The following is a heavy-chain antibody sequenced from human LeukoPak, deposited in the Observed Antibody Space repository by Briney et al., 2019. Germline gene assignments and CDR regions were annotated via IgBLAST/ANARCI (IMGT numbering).Heavy chain of an antibody. CDR1: GFTFSSYS. J-gene: IGHJ4*02. D-gene: IGHD2-2*01. Sequence: GGSLRLSCAASGFTFSSYSMNWVRQAPGKGLEWVSGINWNGGSTGYADSVKGRFTISRDNAKNSLYLQMNSLRAEDTALYYCARGVPCSSTSCYQAFVYWGQGTLVTVSS. V-gene: IGHV3-20*04. CDR3: ARGVPCSSTSCYQAFVY. CDR2: INWNGGST.